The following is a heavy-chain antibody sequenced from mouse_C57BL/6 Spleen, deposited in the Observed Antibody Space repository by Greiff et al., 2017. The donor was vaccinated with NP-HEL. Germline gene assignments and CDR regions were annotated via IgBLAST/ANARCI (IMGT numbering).Heavy chain of an antibody. CDR3: ARYYDYAPYAMDY. CDR2: IYPRSGNT. J-gene: IGHJ4*01. D-gene: IGHD2-4*01. Sequence: LVESGAELARPGASVKLSCKASGYTFTSYGISWVKQRTGQGLEWIGEIYPRSGNTYYNEKFKGKATLTADKSSSTAYMELRSLTSEDSAVYFCARYYDYAPYAMDYWGQGTSVTVSS. CDR1: GYTFTSYG. V-gene: IGHV1-81*01.